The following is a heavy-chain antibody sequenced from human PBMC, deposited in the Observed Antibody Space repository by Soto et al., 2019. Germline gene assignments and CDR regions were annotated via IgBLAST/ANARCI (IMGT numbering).Heavy chain of an antibody. Sequence: PSETLSLTCAVYGGTFRGYYWTWIRQPPGTGLEWIGEINHSGGTNYNPSLKSRVTISVDTSKNQFSLKLTSVTAADTAVYYCARDKITGLFDYWGQGTLDTVSS. CDR1: GGTFRGYY. CDR2: INHSGGT. J-gene: IGHJ4*02. CDR3: ARDKITGLFDY. V-gene: IGHV4-34*01. D-gene: IGHD2-8*02.